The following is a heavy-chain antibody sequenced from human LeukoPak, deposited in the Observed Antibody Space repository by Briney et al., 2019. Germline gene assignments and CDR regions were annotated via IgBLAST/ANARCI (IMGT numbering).Heavy chain of an antibody. Sequence: GGSLRLSCAASGFTFSSYSMNWVRQAPGKGLEWVSYISSSSSTIYYADSVKGRFTISRDNAKNSLYLQMNSLRAEDTAVYYCARGARTYYYDSSGYSGFDYWGQGTLVTVSS. CDR2: ISSSSSTI. V-gene: IGHV3-48*01. CDR3: ARGARTYYYDSSGYSGFDY. D-gene: IGHD3-22*01. J-gene: IGHJ4*02. CDR1: GFTFSSYS.